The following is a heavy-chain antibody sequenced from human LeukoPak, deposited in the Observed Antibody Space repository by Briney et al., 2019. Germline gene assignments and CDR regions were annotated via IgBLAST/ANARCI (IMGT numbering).Heavy chain of an antibody. CDR2: INPSGGST. Sequence: ASVKVSCKASGYTFTSYYMHWVRQAPGQGLEWMGIINPSGGSTSYAQKFQGRVTMTRDMSTSTVYMELSSLRSEDTAVYYCARMSVAAPGDYWGQGTLVTVSS. CDR1: GYTFTSYY. V-gene: IGHV1-46*01. CDR3: ARMSVAAPGDY. D-gene: IGHD6-6*01. J-gene: IGHJ4*02.